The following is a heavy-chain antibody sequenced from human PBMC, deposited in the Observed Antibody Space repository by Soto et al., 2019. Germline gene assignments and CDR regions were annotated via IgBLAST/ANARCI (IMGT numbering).Heavy chain of an antibody. J-gene: IGHJ5*02. CDR2: IYYSGST. Sequence: PSETLSLTCTVSGGSISSSSFHWGWIRQPPGKGLEWIGSIYYSGSTYYSPSLKSRVTISVDTSKNQFSLKLISVSAADTVVYYCARRERAAGTDWWFDPWGQGSLVTVSS. D-gene: IGHD6-13*01. V-gene: IGHV4-39*01. CDR3: ARRERAAGTDWWFDP. CDR1: GGSISSSSFH.